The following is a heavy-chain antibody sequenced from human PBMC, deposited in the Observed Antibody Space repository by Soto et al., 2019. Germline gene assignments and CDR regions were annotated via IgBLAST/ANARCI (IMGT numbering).Heavy chain of an antibody. CDR2: INPKSGDR. D-gene: IGHD2-8*02. CDR1: GCSFSDYY. Sequence: ASVKVSCKASGCSFSDYYIHWVRQAPGQGLQWVGCINPKSGDRRYAQMFRGWVFMTRDTSISTAYMEVSGLKSDDTAVYFCARGAEVGIELAAFDQWGQGTLVTVPQ. CDR3: ARGAEVGIELAAFDQ. J-gene: IGHJ4*02. V-gene: IGHV1-2*04.